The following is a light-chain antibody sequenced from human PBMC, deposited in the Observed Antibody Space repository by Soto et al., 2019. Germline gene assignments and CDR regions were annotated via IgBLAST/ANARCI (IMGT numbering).Light chain of an antibody. CDR2: EVT. Sequence: QSALTQPASVSGSPGQSITISCTGTSSDVGNYRFVSWYQHHPGKAPKLIIYEVTKRPSGVSNRFSGSKSGNTASLTFSGLQAEDEADYYCCSYAGRSTWVFGGGTKLTVL. CDR1: SSDVGNYRF. V-gene: IGLV2-23*02. J-gene: IGLJ3*02. CDR3: CSYAGRSTWV.